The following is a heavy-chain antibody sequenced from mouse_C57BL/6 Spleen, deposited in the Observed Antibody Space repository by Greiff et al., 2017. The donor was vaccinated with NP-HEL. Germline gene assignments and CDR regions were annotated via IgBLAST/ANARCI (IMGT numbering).Heavy chain of an antibody. CDR3: ARLGY. CDR1: GYTFTDYY. Sequence: EVMLVESGPELVKPGASVKISCKASGYTFTDYYMNWVKQSHGKSLEWIGDINPNNGGTSYNQKFKGKATLTVDKSSSTAYMELRSLTSEDSAVYYCARLGYWGQGTTLTVSS. CDR2: INPNNGGT. V-gene: IGHV1-26*01. J-gene: IGHJ2*01.